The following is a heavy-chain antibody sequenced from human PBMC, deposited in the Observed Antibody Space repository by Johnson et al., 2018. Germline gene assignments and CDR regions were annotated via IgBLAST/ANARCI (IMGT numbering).Heavy chain of an antibody. D-gene: IGHD1-26*01. J-gene: IGHJ6*03. CDR3: AKVLGRVVGGPNYYYYYMDV. CDR2: ISYDGRNK. V-gene: IGHV3-30*18. CDR1: GFTFSSYG. Sequence: QVQLQESGGGVVQXGRSXRLXCAASGFTFSSYGMHWVRQAPGKGLEWVALISYDGRNKFYADSMKGRFPISRDNFKNTRYLEMNSLRAEDTAVYYCAKVLGRVVGGPNYYYYYMDVWGRGTTVTVSS.